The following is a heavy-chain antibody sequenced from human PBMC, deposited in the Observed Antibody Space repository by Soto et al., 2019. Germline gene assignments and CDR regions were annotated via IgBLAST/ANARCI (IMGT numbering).Heavy chain of an antibody. D-gene: IGHD3-3*01. V-gene: IGHV1-46*01. Sequence: QVQLVQSGAEVKKPGASVKVSCKASGYTFTSYYMHWVRQAPGQGLEWMGIINPSGGSTSYAQKFQGRVTMTRDTSTSTVYMELSSLRSEDTAVYYCASASARFLEWSNSYGMDVWGQGTTVTVSS. CDR3: ASASARFLEWSNSYGMDV. CDR1: GYTFTSYY. J-gene: IGHJ6*02. CDR2: INPSGGST.